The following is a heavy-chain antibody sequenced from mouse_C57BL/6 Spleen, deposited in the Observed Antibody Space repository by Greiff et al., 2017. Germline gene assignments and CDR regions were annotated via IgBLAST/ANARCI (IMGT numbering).Heavy chain of an antibody. Sequence: VQLQQSGPELVKPGASVKISCKASGYTFTDYYMNWVKQSHGKSLEWIGDINPNNGGTSYNQKFKGKATLTVDKSSSTAYMELRSLTSEDSAVYYCARREYYSNYEGMDYWGQGTSVTVSS. J-gene: IGHJ4*01. CDR2: INPNNGGT. CDR3: ARREYYSNYEGMDY. D-gene: IGHD2-5*01. V-gene: IGHV1-26*01. CDR1: GYTFTDYY.